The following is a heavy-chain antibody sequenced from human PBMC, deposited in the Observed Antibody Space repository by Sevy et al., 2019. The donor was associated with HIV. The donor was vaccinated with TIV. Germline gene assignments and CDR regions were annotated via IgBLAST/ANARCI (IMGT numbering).Heavy chain of an antibody. CDR1: GGSFSGYY. V-gene: IGHV4-34*01. Sequence: SETLSLTCAVYGGSFSGYYWSWIRQPPGKGLEWIGEINHSGSTNYNPSLKSRVTISVDTSKNQFSLKLSSVTAADTAVYYCARGRGSSPGYFQHWGQGTLVTVSS. CDR3: ARGRGSSPGYFQH. J-gene: IGHJ1*01. CDR2: INHSGST. D-gene: IGHD6-13*01.